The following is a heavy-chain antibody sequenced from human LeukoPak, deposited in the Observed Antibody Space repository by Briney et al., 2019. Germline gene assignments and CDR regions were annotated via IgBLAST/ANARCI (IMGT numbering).Heavy chain of an antibody. CDR2: ISDSGGST. D-gene: IGHD3-22*01. J-gene: IGHJ4*02. V-gene: IGHV3-23*01. CDR1: GGTRSDYG. CDR3: AKRGVVIRVILVGFHKEAYYFDS. Sequence: PAGPLRIWWAVAGGTRSDYGRSWVRQAPGKGLEWVAGISDSGGSTNYADSVKGRFTISRDNPKNTLYLQMNSLRAEDTAVYFCAKRGVVIRVILVGFHKEAYYFDSWGQGALVTVSS.